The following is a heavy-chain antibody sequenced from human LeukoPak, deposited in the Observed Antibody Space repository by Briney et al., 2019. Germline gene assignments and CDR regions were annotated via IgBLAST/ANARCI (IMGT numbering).Heavy chain of an antibody. D-gene: IGHD5-12*01. CDR2: ISDSGSTA. CDR3: AKDIQTWPRFPDY. CDR1: GFTFSNYA. J-gene: IGHJ4*02. Sequence: GGSLRLSCGASGFTFSNYAMSWVRQAPGKGLEWVSGISDSGSTAFYADSVKGRFTSSRDNPKSTLYLQMNSLRAEDTAVYYCAKDIQTWPRFPDYWGQGTLVTVSS. V-gene: IGHV3-23*01.